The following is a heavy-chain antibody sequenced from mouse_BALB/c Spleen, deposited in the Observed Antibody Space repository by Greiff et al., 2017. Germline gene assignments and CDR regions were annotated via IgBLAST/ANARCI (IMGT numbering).Heavy chain of an antibody. CDR1: GFNIKDTY. Sequence: EVKLQESGAELVKPGASVKLSCTASGFNIKDTYMHWVKQRPEQGLEWIGRIDPANGNTKYDPKFQGKATITADTSSNTAYLQLSSLTSEDTAVYYCARVGYGSYAMDYWGQGTSVTVSS. CDR2: IDPANGNT. CDR3: ARVGYGSYAMDY. J-gene: IGHJ4*01. D-gene: IGHD2-10*02. V-gene: IGHV14-3*02.